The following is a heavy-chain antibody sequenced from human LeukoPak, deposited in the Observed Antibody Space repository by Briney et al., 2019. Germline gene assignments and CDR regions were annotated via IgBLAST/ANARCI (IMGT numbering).Heavy chain of an antibody. J-gene: IGHJ3*02. D-gene: IGHD6-19*01. Sequence: PGGSLRLSCTASGFTFSSFSMNWVRQAPGKGLEWVSSISTSSSYIYYADSVKGRFTISRDNARKSLYLQMNGLRAEDTAVYYCARGASVVAGSDNALDIWGQGTMVTVSS. CDR2: ISTSSSYI. V-gene: IGHV3-21*01. CDR1: GFTFSSFS. CDR3: ARGASVVAGSDNALDI.